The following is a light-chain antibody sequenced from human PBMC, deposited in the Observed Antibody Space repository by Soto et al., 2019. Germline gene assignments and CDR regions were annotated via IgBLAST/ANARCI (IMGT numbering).Light chain of an antibody. CDR3: QQYGSPPKLT. Sequence: EIVLTQSPGTLSLSPGKRATLPCRASQNVSSSYLAWYQQKPGQAPRLLIYGASSRATGIPDRFSGSGSGTDFTLTISRLEPEDFAMYYCQQYGSPPKLTFGGGTKVEI. J-gene: IGKJ4*01. V-gene: IGKV3-20*01. CDR2: GAS. CDR1: QNVSSSY.